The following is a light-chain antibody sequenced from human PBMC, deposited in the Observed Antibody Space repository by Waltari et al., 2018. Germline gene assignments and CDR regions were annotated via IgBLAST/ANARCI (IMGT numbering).Light chain of an antibody. V-gene: IGKV3-15*01. CDR2: GVS. CDR1: QSVRRD. Sequence: EIVLTQSPVTLSLSPGERATLSRRASQSVRRDFLAWYQQKPGQAPRLLIYGVSTRATGVPARFSGSGSGTEFTLIISSLQSEDFAVYFCQQYSNWPLTFGGGTKVQIK. J-gene: IGKJ4*01. CDR3: QQYSNWPLT.